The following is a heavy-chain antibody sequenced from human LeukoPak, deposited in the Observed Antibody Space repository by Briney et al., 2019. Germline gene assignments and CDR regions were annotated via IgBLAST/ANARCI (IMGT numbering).Heavy chain of an antibody. CDR2: IKQDGSEK. CDR1: GFTFSNAW. V-gene: IGHV3-7*03. D-gene: IGHD2-2*01. J-gene: IGHJ4*02. Sequence: GGSLRLSCAASGFTFSNAWMSWVRQAPGKGLEWVANIKQDGSEKYYVDSVKGRFTISRDNAKNSLYLQMNSLRAEDTAVYYCARVPAAIVYYFDYWGQGTLVTVSS. CDR3: ARVPAAIVYYFDY.